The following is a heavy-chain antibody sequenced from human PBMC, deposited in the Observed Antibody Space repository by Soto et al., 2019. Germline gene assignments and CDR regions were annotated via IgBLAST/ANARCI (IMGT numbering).Heavy chain of an antibody. Sequence: SETLSLTCTVSGGSISSYYWSWIRQPPGKGLEWIGYIYYSGSTNYNPSLKSRVTISVDTSKNQFSLKLSSVTAADTAVYYCARGGGAAAYVGVRFDPWGQGTLVTVSS. CDR2: IYYSGST. J-gene: IGHJ5*02. D-gene: IGHD6-25*01. V-gene: IGHV4-59*01. CDR1: GGSISSYY. CDR3: ARGGGAAAYVGVRFDP.